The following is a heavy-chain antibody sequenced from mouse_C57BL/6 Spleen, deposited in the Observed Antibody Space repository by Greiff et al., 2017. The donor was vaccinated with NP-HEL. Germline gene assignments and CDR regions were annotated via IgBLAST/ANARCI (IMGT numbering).Heavy chain of an antibody. CDR2: IYPRDGST. J-gene: IGHJ2*01. CDR3: AREVDGYRYYFDY. D-gene: IGHD2-3*01. CDR1: GYTFTDYT. Sequence: VKLQESDAELVKPGASVKISCKASGYTFTDYTIHWMKQRPEQGLEWIGYIYPRDGSTKYNEKFKGKATLTADKSSSTAYMQLNSLTSEDSAVYFCAREVDGYRYYFDYWGQGTTLTVSS. V-gene: IGHV1-78*01.